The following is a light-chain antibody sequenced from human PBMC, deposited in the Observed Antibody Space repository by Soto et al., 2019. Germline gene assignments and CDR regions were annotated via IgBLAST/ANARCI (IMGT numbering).Light chain of an antibody. J-gene: IGLJ2*01. CDR2: LNSDGSH. Sequence: QLVLTQSPSASASLGASVKLTCTLSSGHSNYAIAWHQQQSEKGPRYLMKLNSDGSHSKGDGIPDRFSGSSSGAERYLTISSLPSEDEADYYCQTWGSGSVVFGGGTKLTVL. CDR3: QTWGSGSVV. CDR1: SGHSNYA. V-gene: IGLV4-69*01.